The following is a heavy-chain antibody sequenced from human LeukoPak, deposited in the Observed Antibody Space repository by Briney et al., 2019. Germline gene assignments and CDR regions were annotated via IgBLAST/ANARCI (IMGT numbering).Heavy chain of an antibody. CDR3: ARARYSSSWPQRNWFDP. D-gene: IGHD6-13*01. CDR2: IYYSGST. J-gene: IGHJ5*02. V-gene: IGHV4-59*12. Sequence: ETLSLTCTVSGCSISSYYWSWIRQTPGKGLEWIGYIYYSGSTNYNPSLKSRVTISVDTSKNQFSLKLSSVTAADTAVYYCARARYSSSWPQRNWFDPWGQGTLVTVSS. CDR1: GCSISSYY.